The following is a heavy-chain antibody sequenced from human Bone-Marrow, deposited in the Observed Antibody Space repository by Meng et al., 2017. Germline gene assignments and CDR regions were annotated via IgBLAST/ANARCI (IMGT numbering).Heavy chain of an antibody. D-gene: IGHD3-22*01. CDR2: INPSGGST. J-gene: IGHJ4*02. CDR1: EYTFTSYY. CDR3: AREREAQYYYDSSDRRFDY. V-gene: IGHV1-46*01. Sequence: QVQMVRSGSEVKKPGASVKVSCKASEYTFTSYYMHWVRQAPGQGLEWMGIINPSGGSTSYAQKFQGRVTMTRDTSTSTVYMELSSLRSEDTAVYYCAREREAQYYYDSSDRRFDYWGQGTLVTVSS.